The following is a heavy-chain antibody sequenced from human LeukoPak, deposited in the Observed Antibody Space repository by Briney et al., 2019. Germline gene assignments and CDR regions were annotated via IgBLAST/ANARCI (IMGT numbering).Heavy chain of an antibody. D-gene: IGHD6-19*01. J-gene: IGHJ4*02. CDR3: ARGHSSGWYTNWVDY. V-gene: IGHV3-21*01. CDR1: GFTFSSYS. Sequence: GGSLRLSCAASGFTFSSYSMNWVRQAPGKGLEWVSSISSSSSYIYYADSVKGRFTIPRDNAKNSLYLQMNSLRAEDTAVYYCARGHSSGWYTNWVDYWGQGTLVTVSS. CDR2: ISSSSSYI.